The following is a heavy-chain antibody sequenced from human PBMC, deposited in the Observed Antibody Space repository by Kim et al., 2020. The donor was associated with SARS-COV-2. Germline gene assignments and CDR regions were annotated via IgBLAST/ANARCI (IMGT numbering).Heavy chain of an antibody. D-gene: IGHD3-10*01. Sequence: YNPSLKSRVTISVDTSKNQFSLKLSSVTAADTAVYYCARETYGSGREIDYWGQGTLVTVSS. J-gene: IGHJ4*02. V-gene: IGHV4-31*02. CDR3: ARETYGSGREIDY.